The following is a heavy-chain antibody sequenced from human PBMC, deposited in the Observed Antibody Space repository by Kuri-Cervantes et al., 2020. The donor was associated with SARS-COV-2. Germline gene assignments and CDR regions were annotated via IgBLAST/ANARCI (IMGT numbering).Heavy chain of an antibody. D-gene: IGHD3-3*01. V-gene: IGHV3-48*01. J-gene: IGHJ4*02. Sequence: GGSLRPSCAASGFTFSSYSMNWVRQAPGKGLEWVSYISSSSSTIYYADSVKGRFTISRDNAKNSLYLQMTSLRAEDTAVYYCAKVGVATLSGDRHPVGYWGQGTLVTVSS. CDR1: GFTFSSYS. CDR2: ISSSSSTI. CDR3: AKVGVATLSGDRHPVGY.